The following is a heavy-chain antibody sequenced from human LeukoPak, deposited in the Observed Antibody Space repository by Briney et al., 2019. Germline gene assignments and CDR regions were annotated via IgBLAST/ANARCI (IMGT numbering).Heavy chain of an antibody. J-gene: IGHJ3*02. CDR1: RYSFTSYW. V-gene: IGHV5-51*01. Sequence: GESLQISCKGSRYSFTSYWIGWVRQMPGKGLEWMGIIYPGDSDTRYSPSFQGQVTMSADKSISTAYLQWSSLKASDTAMYYCARLRPQDAFDIWGQGTMVTVSS. CDR2: IYPGDSDT. CDR3: ARLRPQDAFDI.